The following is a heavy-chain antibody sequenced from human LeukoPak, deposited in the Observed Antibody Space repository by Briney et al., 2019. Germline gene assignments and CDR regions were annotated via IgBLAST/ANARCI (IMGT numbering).Heavy chain of an antibody. CDR2: ISAYNGNT. CDR3: ARDRVTTHSYYYGMDV. J-gene: IGHJ6*02. D-gene: IGHD4-17*01. Sequence: GASVKGSCKASGYTFTSYGISWVRQAPGQGLEWMGWISAYNGNTNYAQKLQGRVTMTTDTSTSTAYMELRSLRSDDTAVYYCARDRVTTHSYYYGMDVWGQGTTVTVSS. CDR1: GYTFTSYG. V-gene: IGHV1-18*01.